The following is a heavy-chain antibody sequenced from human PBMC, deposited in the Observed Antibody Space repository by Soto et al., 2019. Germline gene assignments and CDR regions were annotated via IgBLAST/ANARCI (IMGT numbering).Heavy chain of an antibody. D-gene: IGHD1-26*01. CDR2: ISYDGSNK. J-gene: IGHJ6*02. V-gene: IGHV3-30*18. CDR1: GFTFSSYG. Sequence: GGSLRLSCAASGFTFSSYGMHWVRQAPGKGLEWVAVISYDGSNKYYADSVKGRFTISRDNSKNTLYLQMNSLRAEDTAVYYCAKDIGNPYGMDVWGQGTTVTVSS. CDR3: AKDIGNPYGMDV.